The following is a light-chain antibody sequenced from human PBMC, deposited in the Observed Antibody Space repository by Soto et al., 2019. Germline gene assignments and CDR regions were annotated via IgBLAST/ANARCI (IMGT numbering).Light chain of an antibody. V-gene: IGKV3-15*01. CDR1: QSVSSN. Sequence: DIVMTQSPAPLSVSPGERAPLSCRARQSVSSNLAWYQQKPGQAPRLLIYGASTRATGIPARFSGSGSGTEFTLTISSLQSEDFAVYYCQQYNSWTPFTFGPGTKADIK. CDR2: GAS. CDR3: QQYNSWTPFT. J-gene: IGKJ3*01.